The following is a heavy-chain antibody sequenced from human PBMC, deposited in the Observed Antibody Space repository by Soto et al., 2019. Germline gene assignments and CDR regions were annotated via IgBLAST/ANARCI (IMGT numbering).Heavy chain of an antibody. CDR1: GGTFSSYA. CDR3: AENRYCSSTSCYFLWFDP. D-gene: IGHD2-2*01. Sequence: SVKVSCKASGGTFSSYAISWVRQAPGQGLEWMGGIIPIFGTANYAQKFQGRVTITADESTSTAYMELSSLRSEDTAVYYCAENRYCSSTSCYFLWFDPWGQGTLVTVSS. J-gene: IGHJ5*02. CDR2: IIPIFGTA. V-gene: IGHV1-69*13.